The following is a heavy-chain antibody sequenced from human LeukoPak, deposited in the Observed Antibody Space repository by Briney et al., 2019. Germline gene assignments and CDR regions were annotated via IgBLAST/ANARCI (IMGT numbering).Heavy chain of an antibody. CDR2: IYSGGST. J-gene: IGHJ6*02. CDR1: GFTVSSNY. D-gene: IGHD6-19*01. Sequence: GGSLRLSCAASGFTVSSNYMSWVRQAPGKGLEWVSVIYSGGSTYYADSVKGRFTISRDNSKNTPYLQMNSLRAEDTAVYYCARIGSSGWYDYYYYGMDVWGQGTTVTVSS. V-gene: IGHV3-66*01. CDR3: ARIGSSGWYDYYYYGMDV.